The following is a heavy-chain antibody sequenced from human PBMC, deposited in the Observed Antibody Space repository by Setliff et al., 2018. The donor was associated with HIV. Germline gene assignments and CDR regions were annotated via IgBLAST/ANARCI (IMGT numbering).Heavy chain of an antibody. Sequence: SETLSLTCTVSGGSIRNEDYFWSWIRQPAGKGLEWIGRFYTSGSTNYNPPFKSRVTISEGTSENQFSLKLTSVTAADPAIYYCARGGGRVVRGLIGMYYFDYWGQGILVTVSS. CDR2: FYTSGST. CDR3: ARGGGRVVRGLIGMYYFDY. D-gene: IGHD3-10*01. CDR1: GGSIRNEDYF. J-gene: IGHJ4*02. V-gene: IGHV4-61*02.